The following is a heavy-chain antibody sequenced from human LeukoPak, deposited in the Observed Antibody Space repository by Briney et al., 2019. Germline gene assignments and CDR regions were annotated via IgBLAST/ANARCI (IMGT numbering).Heavy chain of an antibody. Sequence: SETLSLTCTVSGGSISSSSYYWGWIRQPPGKGLEWIGRIYYSGSTYYNPSLKSRVTISVDTSKNQFSLKLSSVTAADTAVYYCASLERYYFDYWGQGTLVTVSS. CDR3: ASLERYYFDY. CDR2: IYYSGST. V-gene: IGHV4-39*01. CDR1: GGSISSSSYY. J-gene: IGHJ4*02. D-gene: IGHD3-3*01.